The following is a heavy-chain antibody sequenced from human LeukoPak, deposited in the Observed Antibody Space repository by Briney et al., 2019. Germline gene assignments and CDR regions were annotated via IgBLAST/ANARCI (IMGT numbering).Heavy chain of an antibody. D-gene: IGHD4-17*01. CDR2: IYTSGST. V-gene: IGHV4-61*02. J-gene: IGHJ3*02. Sequence: PSETLSLACTVSGGSISSGNYYWNWIRQPAGKGLEWIGRIYTSGSTNYNPSLKRRVTISIDTSKNQLSLKLSSVTAADTAVYYCARDLYGDYGGGLDAFDIWGQGTMVTVSS. CDR1: GGSISSGNYY. CDR3: ARDLYGDYGGGLDAFDI.